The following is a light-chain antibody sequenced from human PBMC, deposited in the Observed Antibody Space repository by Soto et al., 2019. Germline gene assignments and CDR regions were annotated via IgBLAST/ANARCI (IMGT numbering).Light chain of an antibody. V-gene: IGKV3-15*01. CDR1: QSVSSD. J-gene: IGKJ1*01. CDR3: QQYTSWPPT. Sequence: EIVMTQSPATLSVSPGEGATLSCRTSQSVSSDLAWYQRKPGQAPRLLFSGASARAAGISARFSGSGSGTEFTLTISSLQSEDVAVYYCQQYTSWPPTFGQGTKVEIK. CDR2: GAS.